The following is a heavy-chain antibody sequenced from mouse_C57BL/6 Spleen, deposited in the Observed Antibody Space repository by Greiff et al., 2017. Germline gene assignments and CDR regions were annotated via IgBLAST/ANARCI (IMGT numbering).Heavy chain of an antibody. CDR2: IYPGSGNT. V-gene: IGHV1-76*01. Sequence: QVQLKQSGAELVRPGASVKLSCKASGYTFTDYYINWVKQRPGQGLEWIARIYPGSGNTYYNEKFKGKATLTAEKSSSTAYMQLSSLTSEDSAVYFCASSYGNYLYYYAMDYWGQGTSVTVSS. CDR1: GYTFTDYY. J-gene: IGHJ4*01. D-gene: IGHD2-1*01. CDR3: ASSYGNYLYYYAMDY.